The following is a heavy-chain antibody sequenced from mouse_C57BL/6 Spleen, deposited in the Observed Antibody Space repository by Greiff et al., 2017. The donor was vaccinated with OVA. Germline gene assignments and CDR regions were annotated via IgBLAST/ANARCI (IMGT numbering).Heavy chain of an antibody. Sequence: VQLQQSGPELVKPGASVKISCKASGYTFTDYYMNWVKQSHGKSLEWIGDINPNNGGTSYNQKFKGKATLTVDKSSSTAYMELRSLTSEDSAVYYCAVYYGSNYAMDYWGQGTSVTVSS. D-gene: IGHD1-1*01. V-gene: IGHV1-26*01. CDR3: AVYYGSNYAMDY. CDR1: GYTFTDYY. J-gene: IGHJ4*01. CDR2: INPNNGGT.